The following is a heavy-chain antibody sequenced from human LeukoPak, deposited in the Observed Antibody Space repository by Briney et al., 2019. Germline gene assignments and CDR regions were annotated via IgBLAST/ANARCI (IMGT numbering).Heavy chain of an antibody. J-gene: IGHJ1*01. CDR2: IIPILGIA. Sequence: ASVKVSCKASGGTFSSYAISWVRQAPGQGLEWMGRIIPILGIANYAQKFQGRVTITADKSTSTAYMELSSLRFEDTAVYYCAREGIAGATIQHLQHWGQGTLVTVSS. D-gene: IGHD1-26*01. V-gene: IGHV1-69*04. CDR1: GGTFSSYA. CDR3: AREGIAGATIQHLQH.